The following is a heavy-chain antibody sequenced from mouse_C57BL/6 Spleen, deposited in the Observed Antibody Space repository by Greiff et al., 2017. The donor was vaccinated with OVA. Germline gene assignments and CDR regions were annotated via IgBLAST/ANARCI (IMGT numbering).Heavy chain of an antibody. CDR3: ASIYYGNYEGFAY. J-gene: IGHJ3*01. CDR1: GFNIKNTY. CDR2: IDPANGNT. Sequence: VHVKQSVAELVRPGASVKLSCTASGFNIKNTYMHWVKQRPEQGLEWIGRIDPANGNTKYAPKFQGKATITADTSSNTAYLQLSSLTSEDTAIYYCASIYYGNYEGFAYWGQGTLVTVSA. V-gene: IGHV14-3*01. D-gene: IGHD2-1*01.